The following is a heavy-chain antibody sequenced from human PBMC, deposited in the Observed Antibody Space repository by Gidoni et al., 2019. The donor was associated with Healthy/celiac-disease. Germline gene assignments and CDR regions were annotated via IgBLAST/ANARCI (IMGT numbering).Heavy chain of an antibody. D-gene: IGHD1-26*01. Sequence: QVQLVESGGGVVQPGRSLRLSCAAPGFTFSSYGMHWVRQAPGKGLEWVAVISYDGSNKYYADSVKGRFTISRDNSKNTLYLQMNSLRAEDTAVYYCAKLVVGATMGAFDIWGQGTMVTVSS. CDR2: ISYDGSNK. CDR1: GFTFSSYG. J-gene: IGHJ3*02. V-gene: IGHV3-30*18. CDR3: AKLVVGATMGAFDI.